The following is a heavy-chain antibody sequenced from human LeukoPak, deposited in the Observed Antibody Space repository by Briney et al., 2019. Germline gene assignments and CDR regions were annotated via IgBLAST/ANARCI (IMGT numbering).Heavy chain of an antibody. V-gene: IGHV3-53*01. D-gene: IGHD2-2*01. CDR1: GFTVSSNY. CDR3: ASSAGLADCSSTSCPLGY. J-gene: IGHJ4*02. Sequence: GGSLRPSCAASGFTVSSNYMSWVRQAPGKGLEWVSVIYSGGSTYYADSVKGRFTISRDNSKNTLYLQMNSLRAEDTAVYYCASSAGLADCSSTSCPLGYWGQGTLVTVSS. CDR2: IYSGGST.